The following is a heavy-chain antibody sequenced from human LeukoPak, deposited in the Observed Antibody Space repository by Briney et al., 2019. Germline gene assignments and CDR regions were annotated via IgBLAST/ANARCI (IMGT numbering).Heavy chain of an antibody. CDR3: ARVGSYYDGS. CDR1: VGTFSSYA. D-gene: IGHD3-22*01. Sequence: SVNVSCKASVGTFSSYAISWVGQAAGKGVEWMGGIIPIFGTSNYAQKFQGRVTINTDESTRKAYIEASGLRSEDTAVYYCARVGSYYDGSWGQGTLVTVSS. CDR2: IIPIFGTS. J-gene: IGHJ5*02. V-gene: IGHV1-69*05.